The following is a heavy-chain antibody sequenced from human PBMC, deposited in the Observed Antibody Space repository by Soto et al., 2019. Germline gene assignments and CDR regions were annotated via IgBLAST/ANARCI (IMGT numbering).Heavy chain of an antibody. V-gene: IGHV2-5*02. J-gene: IGHJ4*02. CDR1: GVSLSTSAVG. D-gene: IGHD5-12*01. CDR2: IYWDDDK. Sequence: ESGPTLVNPTQTLTLTCTLSGVSLSTSAVGVDWFGQPPGKALEWLALIYWDDDKRYRPSLESRLNITQDTSKNQVVLRLANVDHVDTRTYFCAHRQGDGREVGYNPRKFDYCRRG. CDR3: AHRQGDGREVGYNPRKFDY.